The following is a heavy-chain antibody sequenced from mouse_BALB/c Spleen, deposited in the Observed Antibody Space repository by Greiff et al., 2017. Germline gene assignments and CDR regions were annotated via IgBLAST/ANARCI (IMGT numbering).Heavy chain of an antibody. CDR1: GFSLTSYG. V-gene: IGHV2-5-1*01. CDR3: AKNFYYYANYAMDY. CDR2: IWRGGST. J-gene: IGHJ4*01. Sequence: QVQLQQSGPSLVQPSQSLSITCTVSGFSLTSYGVHWVRQSPGKGLEWLGVIWRGGSTDYNAAFMSRLSITKDNSKSQVFFKMNSLQADDTAIYYCAKNFYYYANYAMDYWGQGTSVTVSS. D-gene: IGHD1-1*01.